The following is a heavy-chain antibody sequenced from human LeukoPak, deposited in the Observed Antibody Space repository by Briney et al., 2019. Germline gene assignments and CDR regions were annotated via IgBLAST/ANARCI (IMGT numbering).Heavy chain of an antibody. CDR1: GFTFDDYG. CDR2: INWNGGST. J-gene: IGHJ4*02. D-gene: IGHD6-13*01. V-gene: IGHV3-20*04. CDR3: AKSFGYSRSWFDN. Sequence: PGGSLRLSCAASGFTFDDYGMSWVRQAPGKGLEWVSGINWNGGSTGYADSVKGRFTISRDNSKNTLYLQMNSLRVGDTAVYYCAKSFGYSRSWFDNWGQGTLVTVSS.